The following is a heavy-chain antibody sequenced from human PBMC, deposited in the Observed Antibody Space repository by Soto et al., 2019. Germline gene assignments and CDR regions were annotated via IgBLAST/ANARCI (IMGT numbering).Heavy chain of an antibody. D-gene: IGHD3-3*01. J-gene: IGHJ5*02. CDR3: AREGYFGVVHNSGWFDP. CDR2: INHSGST. V-gene: IGHV4-34*01. CDR1: GGSFSGYY. Sequence: SETLSLTCAVYGGSFSGYYWSWIRQPPGKGLEWIGEINHSGSTNYNPSLKSRVTISVDTSKNQFSLKLSSVTAADTAVYYCAREGYFGVVHNSGWFDPWGQGTLVTVSS.